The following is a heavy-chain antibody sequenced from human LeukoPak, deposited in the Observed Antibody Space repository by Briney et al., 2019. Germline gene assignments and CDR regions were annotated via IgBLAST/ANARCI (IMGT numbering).Heavy chain of an antibody. CDR3: ARDKDILTGYYFADY. D-gene: IGHD3-9*01. Sequence: ASVKVSCKASGYTFTSYYMHWVRQAPGQGLEWMGIINPSGGSTNYAQKLQGRVTMTTDTSTSTAYMELRSLRSDDTAVYYCARDKDILTGYYFADYWGQGTLVTVSS. CDR2: INPSGGST. V-gene: IGHV1-46*01. CDR1: GYTFTSYY. J-gene: IGHJ4*02.